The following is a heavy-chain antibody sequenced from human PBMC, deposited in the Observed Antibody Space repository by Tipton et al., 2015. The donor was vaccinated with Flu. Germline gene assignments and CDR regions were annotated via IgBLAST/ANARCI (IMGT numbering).Heavy chain of an antibody. Sequence: LSLTCAVSDYSISSGYYWGWIRQPPGKGLEWFGCISHTGRTYYNPSLKSRVTISVDTAKNQFSQRLNSVTASDTAVYYCARSTYYYGSGSSDYWGQGTLVTVSS. J-gene: IGHJ4*02. CDR2: ISHTGRT. V-gene: IGHV4-38-2*01. CDR3: ARSTYYYGSGSSDY. D-gene: IGHD3-10*01. CDR1: DYSISSGYY.